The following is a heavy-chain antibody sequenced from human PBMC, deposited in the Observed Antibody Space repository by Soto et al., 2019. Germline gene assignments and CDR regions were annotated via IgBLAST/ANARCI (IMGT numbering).Heavy chain of an antibody. J-gene: IGHJ4*02. Sequence: QVQLVQSGAEVKKPGSAVKVSCKASGGTFNMYAMNWVRQAPGQGLEWMGGIIPIFETPKYAQQFQGRVTISVDESTDTAYMELSSLRSEDPAIYYCARSSGSVGVMGGFDYWGQGTLVTVSS. D-gene: IGHD3-16*01. CDR3: ARSSGSVGVMGGFDY. CDR1: GGTFNMYA. V-gene: IGHV1-69*01. CDR2: IIPIFETP.